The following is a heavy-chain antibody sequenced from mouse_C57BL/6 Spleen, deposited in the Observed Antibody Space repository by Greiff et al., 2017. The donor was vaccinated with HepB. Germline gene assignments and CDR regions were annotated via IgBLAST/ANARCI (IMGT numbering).Heavy chain of an antibody. J-gene: IGHJ2*01. V-gene: IGHV1-4*01. CDR2: INPSSGYT. Sequence: VQLQQSGAELARPGASVKMSCKASGYTFTSYTMHWVKQRPGQGLEWIGYINPSSGYTKYNQKFKDKAKLTADKSSSTAYMQLSSLTSEDSAVYYCGSTVVATRDFDYWGQGTTLTVSS. D-gene: IGHD1-1*01. CDR3: GSTVVATRDFDY. CDR1: GYTFTSYT.